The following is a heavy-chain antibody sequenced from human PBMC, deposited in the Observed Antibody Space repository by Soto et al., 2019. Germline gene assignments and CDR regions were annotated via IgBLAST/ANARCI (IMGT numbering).Heavy chain of an antibody. CDR2: ISGRGGST. CDR3: AKGRGLGAARPFDD. V-gene: IGHV3-23*01. J-gene: IGHJ4*02. D-gene: IGHD6-6*01. CDR1: GFTFSSYA. Sequence: GGSLRLSCAASGFTFSSYAMSWVRQAPGKGLAWVSAISGRGGSTYYADSVKGRFTISRDNSKNALYLQMNSLGAEDTAVYYCAKGRGLGAARPFDDWGQGTLVTVSS.